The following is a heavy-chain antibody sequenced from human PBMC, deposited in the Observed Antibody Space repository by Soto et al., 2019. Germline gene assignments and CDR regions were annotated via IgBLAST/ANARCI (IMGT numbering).Heavy chain of an antibody. CDR2: IKRDGSET. CDR3: GGYGNNWNDFDY. D-gene: IGHD1-20*01. V-gene: IGHV3-7*01. CDR1: TFIFSTYW. J-gene: IGHJ4*02. Sequence: EVQLVESGGGLVQPGGSLRLSCEAPTFIFSTYWMTWVRQAPGKGLEWVANIKRDGSETHYADSVKGRFTISRDNAKNSLYLQMNSLRVEDTAVYYCGGYGNNWNDFDYWGQGTLVTVSS.